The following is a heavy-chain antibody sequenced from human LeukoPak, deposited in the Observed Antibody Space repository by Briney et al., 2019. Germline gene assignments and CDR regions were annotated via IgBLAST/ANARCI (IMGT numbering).Heavy chain of an antibody. CDR1: GGSISCYY. Sequence: SSETLSLTCTVSGGSISCYYWSWIRQPPGKGLEWIGYIYYSGSTNYNPSLKSRVTISVDTSKNQFSLKLSSVTAADTAVYYCARHGGIAVAGTIDYWGQGTLVTVSS. V-gene: IGHV4-59*08. J-gene: IGHJ4*02. CDR2: IYYSGST. CDR3: ARHGGIAVAGTIDY. D-gene: IGHD6-19*01.